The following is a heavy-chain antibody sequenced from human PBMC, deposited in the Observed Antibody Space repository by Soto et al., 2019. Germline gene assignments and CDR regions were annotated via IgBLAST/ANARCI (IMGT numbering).Heavy chain of an antibody. D-gene: IGHD4-4*01. V-gene: IGHV3-23*01. J-gene: IGHJ5*02. CDR2: ISGSGKST. CDR3: TRGGADSNYVWFDP. CDR1: GFIFSKYA. Sequence: GGSLRLSCVASGFIFSKYAMSWVRQAPGKGLEWVSGISGSGKSTYYADSVKGRFTISRDNSKNTLYLQMNSLRAEDTAVYYCTRGGADSNYVWFDPWGQGTLVTVSS.